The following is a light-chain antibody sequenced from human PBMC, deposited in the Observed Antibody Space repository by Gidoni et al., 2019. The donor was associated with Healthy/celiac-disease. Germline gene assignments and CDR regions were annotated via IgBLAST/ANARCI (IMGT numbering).Light chain of an antibody. CDR2: AAS. Sequence: DIQMTHSPSSLSASVGDRVTITCRSSQSINSDLNWYQQKPGKAPKLLIYAASSLQSGVPSRFSGSGSGTDFTLTISSLQPEDFATYYCRQSYSTPYTFGQGTKLEIK. CDR1: QSINSD. CDR3: RQSYSTPYT. V-gene: IGKV1-39*01. J-gene: IGKJ2*01.